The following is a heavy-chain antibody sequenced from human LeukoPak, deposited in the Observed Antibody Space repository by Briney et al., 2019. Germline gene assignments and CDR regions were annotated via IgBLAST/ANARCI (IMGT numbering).Heavy chain of an antibody. J-gene: IGHJ4*02. CDR2: INSDGSST. Sequence: GGSLRLSCAASGFTFSSYWMHWVRQAPGKGLVWVSRINSDGSSTTYADSVKGRFTISRDNAKNTLYLQMNSLRAEDTAVYYCAKDKLDYGDYGPYYFDYWGQGTLVTVSS. V-gene: IGHV3-74*01. CDR1: GFTFSSYW. CDR3: AKDKLDYGDYGPYYFDY. D-gene: IGHD4-17*01.